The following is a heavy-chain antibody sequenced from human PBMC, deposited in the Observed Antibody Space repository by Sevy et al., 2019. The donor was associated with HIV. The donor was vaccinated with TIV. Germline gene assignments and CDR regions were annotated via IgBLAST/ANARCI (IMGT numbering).Heavy chain of an antibody. J-gene: IGHJ4*02. CDR1: GFTFSSYG. CDR3: AKDRDSALGYFDY. D-gene: IGHD3-10*01. Sequence: GGSLRLSCAASGFTFSSYGMHWVRQAPGKGLEWVAVISYDGSNKYYADSVKGRFTISGDNSKNTLYLQMNSLRAEDTAVYYCAKDRDSALGYFDYWGQGTLVTVSS. V-gene: IGHV3-30*18. CDR2: ISYDGSNK.